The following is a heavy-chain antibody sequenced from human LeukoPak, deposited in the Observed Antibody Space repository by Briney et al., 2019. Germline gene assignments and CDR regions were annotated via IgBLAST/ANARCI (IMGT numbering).Heavy chain of an antibody. J-gene: IGHJ5*02. Sequence: PGGSLRLSCAASGFTFSSYAMHWVRQAPGKGLEWVAVISYDGSNKYYADSVKGRFTISRDNSKNTLYLQVNSLRAEDTAIYYCAKGGSATITTGGFDPWGQGTLVTVSS. CDR3: AKGGSATITTGGFDP. D-gene: IGHD4-11*01. CDR1: GFTFSSYA. CDR2: ISYDGSNK. V-gene: IGHV3-30-3*01.